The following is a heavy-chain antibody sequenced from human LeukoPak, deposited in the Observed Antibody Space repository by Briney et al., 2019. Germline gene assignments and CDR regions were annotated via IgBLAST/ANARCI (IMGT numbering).Heavy chain of an antibody. J-gene: IGHJ4*02. CDR2: ISSSSSYI. V-gene: IGHV3-21*01. CDR3: ARGEVKATITALDS. D-gene: IGHD5-12*01. Sequence: PGGSLRLSYAASGFTFSNYDMHWVRQAPGKGLEWVSAISSSSSYIYYADSIKGRFTISRDNAENSLYLQMNSVRAVDTAVYFCARGEVKATITALDSWGQGTLVTVFS. CDR1: GFTFSNYD.